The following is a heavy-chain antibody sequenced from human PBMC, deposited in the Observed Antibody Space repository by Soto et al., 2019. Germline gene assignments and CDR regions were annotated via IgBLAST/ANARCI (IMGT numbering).Heavy chain of an antibody. J-gene: IGHJ6*02. CDR1: GGSISSGGYY. CDR3: ARIVATTWLKWDYYYYGMDV. V-gene: IGHV4-31*03. D-gene: IGHD5-12*01. Sequence: QVQLQESGPGLVKPSQTLSLTCTVSGGSISSGGYYWSWIRQHPGKGLEWIGYIYYSGSTYYNPSLKSRVTISVATSNNHFSLKLSSLTAADTAVYYCARIVATTWLKWDYYYYGMDVWGQGTTVTVSS. CDR2: IYYSGST.